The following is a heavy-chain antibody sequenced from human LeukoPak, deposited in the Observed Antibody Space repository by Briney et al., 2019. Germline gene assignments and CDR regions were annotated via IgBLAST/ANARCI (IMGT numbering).Heavy chain of an antibody. Sequence: SETLSLTCAVYGGSFSGYYWSWIRQPPGKGLEWIGEINHSGSTNYNPSLKSRVTISVDTSKNQFSLKLSSVTAADTAVYYCARDAYSSSSASFDYWGQGTLVTVSS. CDR1: GGSFSGYY. V-gene: IGHV4-34*01. D-gene: IGHD6-6*01. CDR2: INHSGST. CDR3: ARDAYSSSSASFDY. J-gene: IGHJ4*02.